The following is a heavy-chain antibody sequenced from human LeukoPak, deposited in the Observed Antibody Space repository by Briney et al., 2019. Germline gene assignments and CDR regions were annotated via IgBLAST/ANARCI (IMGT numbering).Heavy chain of an antibody. CDR2: ISGSGGST. J-gene: IGHJ4*02. CDR1: GLTFSRYW. CDR3: AKAQYSSGWHQPYFDY. V-gene: IGHV3-23*01. Sequence: GSLRLSCAASGLTFSRYWMTWVRQAPGKGLEWVSAISGSGGSTYYADSVKGRFTISRDNSKNTLYLQMNSLRAEDTAVYYCAKAQYSSGWHQPYFDYWGQGTLVTVSS. D-gene: IGHD6-19*01.